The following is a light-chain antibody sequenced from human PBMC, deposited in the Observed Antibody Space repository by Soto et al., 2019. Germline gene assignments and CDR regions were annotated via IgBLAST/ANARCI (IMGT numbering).Light chain of an antibody. CDR2: EVS. J-gene: IGLJ1*01. V-gene: IGLV2-14*01. Sequence: QSAPTQPASVSGSPGQSITISCTGTSSDVGGHNYVSWYQQHPGKAPKLMIYEVSNRPSGVSNRFSGSKSGNTASLTISGLQAEDEADYYCSSYTSSSTAFVFGTGTKVTVL. CDR1: SSDVGGHNY. CDR3: SSYTSSSTAFV.